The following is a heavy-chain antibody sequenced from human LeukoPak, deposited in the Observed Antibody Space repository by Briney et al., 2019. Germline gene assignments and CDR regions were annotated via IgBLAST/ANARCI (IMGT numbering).Heavy chain of an antibody. CDR1: GGSFSGYY. CDR3: ARGGSSWTRPNYYYGMDV. Sequence: PSETLSLTCAVYGGSFSGYYWSWIRQPPGKGLEWIGEINHSGSTNYNPSLKSRVTISVDTSKNQFSLKLSSVTAADTAVYYCARGGSSWTRPNYYYGMDVWGKGTTVTVSS. J-gene: IGHJ6*04. D-gene: IGHD6-13*01. V-gene: IGHV4-34*01. CDR2: INHSGST.